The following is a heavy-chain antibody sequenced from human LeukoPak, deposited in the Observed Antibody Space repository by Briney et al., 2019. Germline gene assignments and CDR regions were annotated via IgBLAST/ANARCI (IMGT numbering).Heavy chain of an antibody. CDR2: LNSGGSVI. CDR1: GFTFSTYW. Sequence: PGGSLRLSCVVSGFTFSTYWMHWVRQAPGKGLVWVSHLNSGGSVITYADSVKGRFTISRDNAKNTLYLQMDSLRDEDTAVYYCARGGTYASGSYNYWGQGTLVTVSS. D-gene: IGHD3-10*01. CDR3: ARGGTYASGSYNY. V-gene: IGHV3-74*01. J-gene: IGHJ4*02.